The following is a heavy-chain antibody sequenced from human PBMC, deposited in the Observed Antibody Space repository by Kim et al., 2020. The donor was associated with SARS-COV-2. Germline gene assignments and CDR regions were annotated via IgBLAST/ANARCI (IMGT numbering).Heavy chain of an antibody. CDR1: GYTFTSYA. CDR2: INAGNGNT. V-gene: IGHV1-3*01. J-gene: IGHJ6*02. D-gene: IGHD3-16*01. Sequence: ASVKVSCKASGYTFTSYAMHWVRQAPGQRLEWMGWINAGNGNTKYSQKFQGRVTITRDTSASTAYMELSSLRSEDTAVYYCARVAITFGGVIYYYYGMDVWGQGTTVTVSS. CDR3: ARVAITFGGVIYYYYGMDV.